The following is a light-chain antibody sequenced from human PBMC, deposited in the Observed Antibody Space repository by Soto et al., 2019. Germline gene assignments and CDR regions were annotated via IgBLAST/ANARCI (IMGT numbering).Light chain of an antibody. CDR1: SSDVGSYNL. CDR3: CSYAGSSTYVV. J-gene: IGLJ2*01. V-gene: IGLV2-23*01. CDR2: EGS. Sequence: QSALTQTASVSGSPGQSITISCTGTSSDVGSYNLVSWYQQHPGKAPKLMIYEGSKRPSGVSNRFSGSKSGNTASLTISGLQAEDEADYYCCSYAGSSTYVVFGGGTTLTVL.